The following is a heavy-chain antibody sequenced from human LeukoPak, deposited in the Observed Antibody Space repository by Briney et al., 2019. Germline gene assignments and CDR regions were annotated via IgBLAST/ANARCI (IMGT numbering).Heavy chain of an antibody. CDR3: AKDGYSSWYGMDV. CDR2: ISYDGSNK. J-gene: IGHJ6*02. CDR1: GFTFSSYG. Sequence: GGSLRLSCAASGFTFSSYGMHGVRQAPGKGLEWVAVISYDGSNKYYADSVKGRFTISRDNSKNTLYLQMNSLRAEDTAVYYCAKDGYSSWYGMDVWGQGTTVTVSS. V-gene: IGHV3-30*18. D-gene: IGHD5-18*01.